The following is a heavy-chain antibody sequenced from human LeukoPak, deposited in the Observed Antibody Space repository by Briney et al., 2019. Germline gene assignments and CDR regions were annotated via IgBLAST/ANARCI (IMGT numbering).Heavy chain of an antibody. CDR3: ASGHCTDGLCPGY. CDR1: EFTVRSNY. V-gene: IGHV3-66*02. CDR2: LYSGGST. Sequence: GGSLRLSCAASEFTVRSNYMSWVRQAPGKGLEWVSVLYSGGSTYYADSVRGRFTISRDNSKNTLYLQMNSLRAEDTAVYYCASGHCTDGLCPGYWGQGTLVTVSS. J-gene: IGHJ4*02. D-gene: IGHD2-8*01.